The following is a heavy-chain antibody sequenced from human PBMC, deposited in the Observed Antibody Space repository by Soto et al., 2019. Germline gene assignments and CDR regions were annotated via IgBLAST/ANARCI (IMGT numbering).Heavy chain of an antibody. CDR2: ISAYNGKT. D-gene: IGHD2-21*01. CDR3: GRRVEVNYFLGMVV. V-gene: IGHV1-18*01. Sequence: QVQLVQSGGEVKKPGASVKLSCTASGYTFTSYGISWVRQAPGQGLEWMGWISAYNGKTNYAQKVQGRVTMTTDTSTRRACVALGSPRSEDTAVYECGRRVEVNYFLGMVVGGQGPTVTASS. CDR1: GYTFTSYG. J-gene: IGHJ6*02.